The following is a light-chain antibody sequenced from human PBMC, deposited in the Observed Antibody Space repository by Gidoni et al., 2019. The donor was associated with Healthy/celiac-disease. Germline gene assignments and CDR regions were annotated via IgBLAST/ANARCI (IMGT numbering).Light chain of an antibody. CDR3: QQYYSTPRT. CDR2: WAS. Sequence: DIVMTQSPDSLAVSLGERATINCKPSQSVLYSSNNKNYLAWYQQKPGQPPKLLIYWASTRESGVPDRFSGSGSGTDFTLTISSLQAEGVAVYYCQQYYSTPRTFGQGTKVEIK. J-gene: IGKJ1*01. CDR1: QSVLYSSNNKNY. V-gene: IGKV4-1*01.